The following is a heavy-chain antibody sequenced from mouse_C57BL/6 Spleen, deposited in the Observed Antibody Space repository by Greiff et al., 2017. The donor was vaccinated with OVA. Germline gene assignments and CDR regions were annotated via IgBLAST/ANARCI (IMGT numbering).Heavy chain of an antibody. CDR3: ARRRYYYAYAMDY. V-gene: IGHV1-69*01. CDR1: GYTFTSYW. Sequence: QVQLQQPGAELVMPGASVKLSCKASGYTFTSYWMHWVKQRPGQGLEWIGEIDPSDSYPNYNQQFKGNSTLTVDKSSSTAYMQLSSLTSEDSAADDCARRRYYYAYAMDYWGQGTSGTVSS. CDR2: IDPSDSYP. J-gene: IGHJ4*01. D-gene: IGHD1-1*01.